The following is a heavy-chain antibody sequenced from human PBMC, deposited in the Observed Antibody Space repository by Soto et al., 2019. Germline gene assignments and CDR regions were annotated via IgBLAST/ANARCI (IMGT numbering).Heavy chain of an antibody. V-gene: IGHV5-51*01. Sequence: XESLMISCKGSGYSFSSYWIGWVRQMPGKGLEWMGIIYPGDPDTRYSPSFQGQVTISVDKSISTAYLQWISLKASDTAMYYCARLVGGSGTDYFDYWGQGPLVTVSS. D-gene: IGHD3-10*01. CDR2: IYPGDPDT. CDR3: ARLVGGSGTDYFDY. CDR1: GYSFSSYW. J-gene: IGHJ4*02.